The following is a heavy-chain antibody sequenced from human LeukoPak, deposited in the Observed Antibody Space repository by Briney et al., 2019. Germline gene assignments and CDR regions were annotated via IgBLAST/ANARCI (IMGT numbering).Heavy chain of an antibody. CDR3: ARHRSSWLIDY. J-gene: IGHJ4*02. CDR1: RFTFNGDA. Sequence: PGGSLRLSCAASRFTFNGDAMSWVRQAPRERLQWVSGISDSGGNTYYADSVRGRFTISRDNSKSTLYLQMNSLRAEDTAVYYCARHRSSWLIDYWGQGTLVTVSS. V-gene: IGHV3-23*01. D-gene: IGHD6-6*01. CDR2: ISDSGGNT.